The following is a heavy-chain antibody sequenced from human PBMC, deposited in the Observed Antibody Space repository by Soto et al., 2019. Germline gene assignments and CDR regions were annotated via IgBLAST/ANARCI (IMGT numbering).Heavy chain of an antibody. V-gene: IGHV3-74*01. D-gene: IGHD3-10*01. CDR2: IKSDGSST. J-gene: IGHJ6*02. Sequence: EVQLVESGGGLVQPGGSLRLSCAASGFTSSNYWMHWVRQAPGKGLVWVSRIKSDGSSTSYADSVKGRFTISRDNAKNTLDLQMHGLRAEDMAVYYCARSVRSGSFPYYYYAMDVWGQGTTATVSS. CDR3: ARSVRSGSFPYYYYAMDV. CDR1: GFTSSNYW.